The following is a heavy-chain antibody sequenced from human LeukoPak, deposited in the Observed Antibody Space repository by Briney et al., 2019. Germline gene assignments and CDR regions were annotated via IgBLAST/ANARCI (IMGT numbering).Heavy chain of an antibody. CDR3: ARLVNYGYSDH. CDR2: IHYDGRT. Sequence: PSETLSLTCTVSGGSTSGRYWTWIRQPPGKGLEWIGYIHYDGRTNYNPSFKSRVIISLDTSNNQFSLNLKSVTAADTAAYYCARLVNYGYSDHWGQGTLVTVSS. V-gene: IGHV4-59*11. J-gene: IGHJ4*02. CDR1: GGSTSGRY. D-gene: IGHD3-22*01.